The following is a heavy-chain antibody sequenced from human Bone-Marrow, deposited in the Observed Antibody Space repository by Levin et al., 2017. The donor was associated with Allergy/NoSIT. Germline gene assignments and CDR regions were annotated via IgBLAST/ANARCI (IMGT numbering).Heavy chain of an antibody. D-gene: IGHD2-15*01. CDR1: GGSISSYY. CDR3: ARERGAYCSGGSCPRAFDI. CDR2: IYYSGST. Sequence: SETLSLTCTVSGGSISSYYWSWIRQPPGKGLEWIGYIYYSGSTNYNPSLKSRVTISVDTSKNQFSRKLSSVSAEDTAVYYCARERGAYCSGGSCPRAFDIWGQGTMVTVS. V-gene: IGHV4-59*01. J-gene: IGHJ3*02.